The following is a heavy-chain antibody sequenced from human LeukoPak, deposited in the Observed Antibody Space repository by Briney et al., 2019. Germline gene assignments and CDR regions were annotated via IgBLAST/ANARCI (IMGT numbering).Heavy chain of an antibody. D-gene: IGHD4-17*01. CDR1: GFTFSSYI. CDR2: IGTSSSYI. J-gene: IGHJ2*01. V-gene: IGHV3-21*01. CDR3: ARVGAKNGDYWYFDL. Sequence: GESLRLSCAASGFTFSSYIMNWVSQAPRKGLEWVASIGTSSSYIYYADSVKGRFTISRDNAKNSLYLQMNSLRDEDTAVYYCARVGAKNGDYWYFDLWGRGTLVTVSS.